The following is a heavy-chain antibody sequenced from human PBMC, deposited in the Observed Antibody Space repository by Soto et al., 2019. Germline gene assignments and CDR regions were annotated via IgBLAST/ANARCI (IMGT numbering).Heavy chain of an antibody. CDR1: GGSISSGDYY. D-gene: IGHD3-22*01. CDR2: LYYSVST. Sequence: SETLSLTCTVSGGSISSGDYYCSWIRQPPGKGLEWIGYLYYSVSTYYNPSLKSRVTISVDTSKNQFSLKRSSVTAADTAVYYCAREFRRLVYYYDSIGYRPHDAFDIWGQGTMVTVSS. J-gene: IGHJ3*02. V-gene: IGHV4-30-4*01. CDR3: AREFRRLVYYYDSIGYRPHDAFDI.